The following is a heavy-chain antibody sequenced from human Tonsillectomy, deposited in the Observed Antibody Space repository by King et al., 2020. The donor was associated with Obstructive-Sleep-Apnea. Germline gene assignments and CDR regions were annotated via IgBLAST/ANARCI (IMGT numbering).Heavy chain of an antibody. Sequence: VQLVESGAEARKPGESLKISCKGSGYSFANYWIGWVRQMPGKGLEFMGIIYPGDSDTTYRPSFQGQVTISADKSITTAYLQWSSLKASDTAMYYCARGDRGFSYGTVYYFDYWGQGTLVTVSS. CDR1: GYSFANYW. J-gene: IGHJ4*02. V-gene: IGHV5-51*01. CDR3: ARGDRGFSYGTVYYFDY. D-gene: IGHD5-18*01. CDR2: IYPGDSDT.